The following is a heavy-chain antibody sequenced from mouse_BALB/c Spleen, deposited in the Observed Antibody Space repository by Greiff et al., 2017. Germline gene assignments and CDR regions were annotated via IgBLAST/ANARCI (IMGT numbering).Heavy chain of an antibody. CDR3: ATEGYGNYNYAMDY. V-gene: IGHV5-17*02. CDR2: ISSGSSTI. CDR1: GFTFSSFG. D-gene: IGHD2-1*01. Sequence: EVKVVESGGGLVQPGGSRKLSCAASGFTFSSFGMHWVRQAPEKGLEWVAYISSGSSTIYYADTVKGRFTISRDNPKNTLFLQMTSLRSEDTAMYYCATEGYGNYNYAMDYWGQGTSVTVSS. J-gene: IGHJ4*01.